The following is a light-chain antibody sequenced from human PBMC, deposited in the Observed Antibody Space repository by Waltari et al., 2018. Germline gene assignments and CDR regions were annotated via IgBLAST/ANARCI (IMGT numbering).Light chain of an antibody. CDR1: SGHSSYA. CDR2: VNSDGSH. CDR3: QTWGTGIGV. V-gene: IGLV4-69*02. Sequence: QLVLTQSPSASASLGASVKLTCTLSSGHSSYAIAWHQQQPEKGPRYLMKVNSDGSHTKGDGIPDRVSGSSSGAERYLTSSSLQSEDEADYYCQTWGTGIGVFGGGTQLTVL. J-gene: IGLJ7*01.